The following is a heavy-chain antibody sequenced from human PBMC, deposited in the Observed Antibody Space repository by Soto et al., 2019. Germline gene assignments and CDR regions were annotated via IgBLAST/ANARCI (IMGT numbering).Heavy chain of an antibody. CDR2: IYYSGST. Sequence: QVQLQESGPGLVKPSQTLSLTCTVSGGSISSGGYYWSWIRQHPGKGMEWIWYIYYSGSTYYNPSLKIRVTISVDTSQKQFSLKLSSVTAADTAVYYCARDYYDSSGYYRFDYWGQGTLVTVS. CDR3: ARDYYDSSGYYRFDY. D-gene: IGHD3-22*01. V-gene: IGHV4-31*03. CDR1: GGSISSGGYY. J-gene: IGHJ4*02.